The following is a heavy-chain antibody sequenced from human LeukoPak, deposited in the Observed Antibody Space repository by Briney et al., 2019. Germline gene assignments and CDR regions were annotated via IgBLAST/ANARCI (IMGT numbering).Heavy chain of an antibody. Sequence: PGGSLRLSCAASGVTFSSYAMSWVRQAPGKGLEWVAAISGSGGSTYYADSVKGRFTISRDNSKNTLYLQMHSLRAEDTAVYYCAKDHHTWNYHWFDPWGQGTLVTVSS. V-gene: IGHV3-23*01. D-gene: IGHD1-7*01. J-gene: IGHJ5*02. CDR1: GVTFSSYA. CDR2: ISGSGGST. CDR3: AKDHHTWNYHWFDP.